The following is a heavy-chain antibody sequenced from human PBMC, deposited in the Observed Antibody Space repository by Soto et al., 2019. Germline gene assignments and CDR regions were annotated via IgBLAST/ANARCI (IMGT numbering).Heavy chain of an antibody. Sequence: PSETLSLTCAVYGGSFSGYYWSWIRQPPGKGLEWIGEINHSGSTNYNPSLKSRVTISVDTSKNQFSLKLSSVTAADTAVYYCARGLSYGLYYYYSGMDVLGPGTLVTVSS. J-gene: IGHJ6*02. V-gene: IGHV4-34*01. CDR2: INHSGST. D-gene: IGHD5-18*01. CDR1: GGSFSGYY. CDR3: ARGLSYGLYYYYSGMDV.